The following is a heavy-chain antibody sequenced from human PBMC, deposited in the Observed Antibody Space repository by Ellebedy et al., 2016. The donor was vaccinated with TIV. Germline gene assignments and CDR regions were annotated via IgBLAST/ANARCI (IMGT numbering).Heavy chain of an antibody. J-gene: IGHJ4*02. CDR3: AKDAITIFGVLPDY. V-gene: IGHV3-23*01. D-gene: IGHD3-3*01. Sequence: GGSLRLFCAASGFTFSDTAMSWVRQAPGKGLEWVSAISGSGGSTYYADSVKGRFTSSRENSKSTLYLHMNSLRAEDTAVYYCAKDAITIFGVLPDYWGQGTLVTVSS. CDR2: ISGSGGST. CDR1: GFTFSDTA.